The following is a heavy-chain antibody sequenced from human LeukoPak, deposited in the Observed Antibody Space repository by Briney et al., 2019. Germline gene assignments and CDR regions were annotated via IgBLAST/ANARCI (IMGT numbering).Heavy chain of an antibody. CDR3: ARARSDWSGNDY. CDR1: GYTFTSYV. D-gene: IGHD3-3*01. Sequence: ASVKVSCKASGYTFTSYVMHWVRQVPGQRLEWMGWINARNGNTKYSQKFQDRVIITRNTSASTAYLELSSLRSEDTAVYYCARARSDWSGNDYWGQGTLVTVSS. J-gene: IGHJ4*02. V-gene: IGHV1-3*01. CDR2: INARNGNT.